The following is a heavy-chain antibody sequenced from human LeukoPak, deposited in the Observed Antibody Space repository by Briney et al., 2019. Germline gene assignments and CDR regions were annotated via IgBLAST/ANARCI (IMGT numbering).Heavy chain of an antibody. CDR3: ASVDYDFWSGVFDY. CDR2: ISGSGGST. V-gene: IGHV3-23*01. J-gene: IGHJ4*02. Sequence: GALRLSCAASGFTFSSYAMSWVRQAPGKGLEWVSAISGSGGSTYYADSVKGRFTISRDNSKNTLYLQMNSLRAEDTAVYYCASVDYDFWSGVFDYWGQGTLVTVSS. D-gene: IGHD3-3*01. CDR1: GFTFSSYA.